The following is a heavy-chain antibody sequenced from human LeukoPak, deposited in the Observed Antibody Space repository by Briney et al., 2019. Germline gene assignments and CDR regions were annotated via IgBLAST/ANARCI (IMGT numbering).Heavy chain of an antibody. Sequence: PSETLSHTCTVSGVSITSSSYYWAWIRQSPGKGLEWIGSIYYSGSTYFNPSLKSRVTMSVDTSENQFSLKLTSVTAADTALYYCARTGRFGVASWFDPWGQGTLITVSS. V-gene: IGHV4-39*01. J-gene: IGHJ5*02. CDR3: ARTGRFGVASWFDP. CDR2: IYYSGST. D-gene: IGHD3-3*01. CDR1: GVSITSSSYY.